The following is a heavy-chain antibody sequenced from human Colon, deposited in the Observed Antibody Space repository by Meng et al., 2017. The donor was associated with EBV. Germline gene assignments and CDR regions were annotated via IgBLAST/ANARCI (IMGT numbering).Heavy chain of an antibody. CDR1: GDSITTNGYY. J-gene: IGHJ4*02. Sequence: QLHLPGSGPGLRKPSETLSLTCSVSGDSITTNGYYWGWIRQSPGKGLEWIGSIFYSGNTYFNPSLKTRVTISVDTSKNQFSLKLSSVTAADTAIYYCARERGGVTRDFDSWGQGALVTVSS. D-gene: IGHD3-16*01. CDR3: ARERGGVTRDFDS. CDR2: IFYSGNT. V-gene: IGHV4-39*07.